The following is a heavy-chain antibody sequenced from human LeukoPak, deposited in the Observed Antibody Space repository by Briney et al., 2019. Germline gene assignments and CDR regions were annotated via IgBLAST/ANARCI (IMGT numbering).Heavy chain of an antibody. CDR1: GFTFSNFW. V-gene: IGHV3-7*01. J-gene: IGHJ3*02. D-gene: IGHD3-16*01. CDR3: VRDPGWGAFDI. CDR2: INPDGSTT. Sequence: PGGSLRLSCAASGFTFSNFWMSWVRQAPGKGLEWVAIINPDGSTTGYVDSVKGRFTISRDNAKSSLCLQLNSLRAEDTAVYYCVRDPGWGAFDIWGQGTMVTVSS.